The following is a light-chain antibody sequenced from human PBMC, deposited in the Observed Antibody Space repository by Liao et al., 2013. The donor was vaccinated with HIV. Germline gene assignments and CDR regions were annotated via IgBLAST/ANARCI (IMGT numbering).Light chain of an antibody. CDR3: QVWDSSSDHWV. J-gene: IGLJ2*01. CDR1: SIGSKS. Sequence: SYELTQSPSASVAPGKTASITCGGDSIGSKSVHWYQQKPGQAPVLVIYYDSDRPSGIPERFTGSKSGNTATLTISRVEAGDEADYYCQVWDSSSDHWVFGGGTKLTVL. V-gene: IGLV3-21*04. CDR2: YDS.